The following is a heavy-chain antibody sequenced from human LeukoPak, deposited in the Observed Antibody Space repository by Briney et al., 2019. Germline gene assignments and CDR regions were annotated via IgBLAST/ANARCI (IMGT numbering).Heavy chain of an antibody. J-gene: IGHJ4*02. V-gene: IGHV3-20*04. CDR3: AKGLFLRDSSAYYRTFDQ. D-gene: IGHD3-22*01. CDR2: TTWNGGDT. CDR1: GFTFDDYG. Sequence: GSLRLSCSASGFTFDDYGMSWVRQAPGKGLEWVSGTTWNGGDTGYADSVKGRFTISRDNAKNSLYLQMDSLRPEDTALYYCAKGLFLRDSSAYYRTFDQWGQGTLVTVSS.